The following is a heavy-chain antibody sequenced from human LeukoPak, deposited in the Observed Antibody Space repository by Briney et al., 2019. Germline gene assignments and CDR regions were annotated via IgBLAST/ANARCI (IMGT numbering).Heavy chain of an antibody. CDR2: IYHSGST. CDR3: ARDHEMALDY. Sequence: SETLSLTCAVCGCSIRSGGYSWSWIRQPPGKGLEWIGYIYHSGSTYYNPSLKSRVTISVDRSKNQFSLKLSTVTAADTAVYYCARDHEMALDYWGQGTLVTVSS. V-gene: IGHV4-30-2*01. CDR1: GCSIRSGGYS. J-gene: IGHJ4*02. D-gene: IGHD5-24*01.